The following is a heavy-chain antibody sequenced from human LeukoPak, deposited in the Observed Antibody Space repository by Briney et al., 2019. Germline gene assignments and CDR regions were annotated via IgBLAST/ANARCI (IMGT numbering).Heavy chain of an antibody. CDR2: IYTSGST. J-gene: IGHJ3*02. CDR1: ADSINSYY. CDR3: ARGAYSSGWYWAFDI. Sequence: SETLSLTCTVSADSINSYYWSWIRQPAGKGLEWLGRIYTSGSTNYNPSLKSRVTISVDKSKNQFSLKLTSVTAADTAVYYCARGAYSSGWYWAFDIWGQGTMVTVSS. V-gene: IGHV4-4*07. D-gene: IGHD6-19*01.